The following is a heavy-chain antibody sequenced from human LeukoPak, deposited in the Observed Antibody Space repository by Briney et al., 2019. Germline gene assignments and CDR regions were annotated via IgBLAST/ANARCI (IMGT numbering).Heavy chain of an antibody. CDR3: ARANHDDYGDYFDY. CDR1: GVSISSGGYY. J-gene: IGHJ4*02. Sequence: SETLSLTRTVSGVSISSGGYYWSWIRQHPGKGLEWIGYIYYSGSTYYNPSLKSRVTISVDTSKNQFSLKLSSVTAADTAVYYCARANHDDYGDYFDYWGQGTLVTVSS. V-gene: IGHV4-31*03. CDR2: IYYSGST. D-gene: IGHD4-17*01.